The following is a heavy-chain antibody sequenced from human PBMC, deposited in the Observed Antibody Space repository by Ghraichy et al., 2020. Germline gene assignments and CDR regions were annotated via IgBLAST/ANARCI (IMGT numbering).Heavy chain of an antibody. Sequence: GGSLRLSCVASGFTFSDYAMSWVRQAPGKGLEWVASFSGYSDNTYYADSVKGRFTVSRDTSKNTLYLQMNSLRAEDTAIYYCAKIWRLDSRGYTDHWGQGALVTVSS. V-gene: IGHV3-23*01. J-gene: IGHJ5*02. CDR3: AKIWRLDSRGYTDH. D-gene: IGHD3-22*01. CDR2: FSGYSDNT. CDR1: GFTFSDYA.